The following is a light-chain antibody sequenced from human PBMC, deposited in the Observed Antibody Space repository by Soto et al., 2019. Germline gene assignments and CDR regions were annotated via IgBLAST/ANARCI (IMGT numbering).Light chain of an antibody. Sequence: DIQMTHSPPSLSASVGDRVTITCRASQSISSYLNWYQQKPGKAPKLLIYAASSLQSGVPSRFSGSGSGTDFTLTISSLQPEDFATYYCLQYNSYPITFGQGTRLEIK. V-gene: IGKV1-17*01. CDR3: LQYNSYPIT. CDR2: AAS. J-gene: IGKJ5*01. CDR1: QSISSY.